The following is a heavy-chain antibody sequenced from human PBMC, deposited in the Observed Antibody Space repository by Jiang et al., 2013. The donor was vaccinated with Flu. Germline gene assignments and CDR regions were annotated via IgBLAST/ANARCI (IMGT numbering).Heavy chain of an antibody. CDR1: GFSLSTSGVG. V-gene: IGHV2-5*02. CDR3: AHRRARLSYYYDSSGFDAFDI. CDR2: IYWDDDK. J-gene: IGHJ3*02. Sequence: KPTQTLTLTCTFSGFSLSTSGVGVGWIRQPPGKALEWLALIYWDDDKRYSPSLKSRLTITKDTSKNRVVPTMTNMDPVDTATYYCAHRRARLSYYYDSSGFDAFDIWGQGT. D-gene: IGHD3-22*01.